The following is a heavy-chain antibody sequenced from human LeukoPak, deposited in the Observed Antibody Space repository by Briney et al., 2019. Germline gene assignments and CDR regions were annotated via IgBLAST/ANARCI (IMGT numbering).Heavy chain of an antibody. V-gene: IGHV4-39*07. Sequence: SETLSPTCTVSGGSISSSSYYWGWIRQPPGKGLEWIGSFYYSGSTFYNPSLKSRVTISVDTSKNQFSLKLTSVTAADTAVYYCARVEVVYDIHYYGMDVWGQGTTVTVS. CDR3: ARVEVVYDIHYYGMDV. CDR1: GGSISSSSYY. J-gene: IGHJ6*02. CDR2: FYYSGST. D-gene: IGHD3-9*01.